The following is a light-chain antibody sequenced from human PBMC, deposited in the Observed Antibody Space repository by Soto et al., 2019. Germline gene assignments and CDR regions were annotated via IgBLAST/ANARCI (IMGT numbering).Light chain of an antibody. CDR3: QQYNNWPPIT. V-gene: IGKV3-15*01. CDR1: QNIGSN. J-gene: IGKJ5*01. Sequence: EIVMTQSPATLSVSPGERVTLSCRASQNIGSNLAWYQQKFGQAPRLLIYGASTRVTGIPARISGSGSGTEFTLTITSLQSEDFGVYYCQQYNNWPPITFGQGTRLEI. CDR2: GAS.